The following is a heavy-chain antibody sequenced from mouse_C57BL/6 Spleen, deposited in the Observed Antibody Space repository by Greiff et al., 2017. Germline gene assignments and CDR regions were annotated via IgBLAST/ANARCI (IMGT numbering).Heavy chain of an antibody. V-gene: IGHV5-17*01. Sequence: VQLQQSGGGLVTPGGSLKLSCAASGFTFSDYGMHWVRQAPEKGLEWVAYISSGSSTIYYADTVTGRFTISRDNAKNTLFLHMTSLRSEDTARDYGARPVTGATWFAYWGQGTLVTVSA. CDR1: GFTFSDYG. CDR2: ISSGSSTI. J-gene: IGHJ3*01. CDR3: ARPVTGATWFAY. D-gene: IGHD4-1*01.